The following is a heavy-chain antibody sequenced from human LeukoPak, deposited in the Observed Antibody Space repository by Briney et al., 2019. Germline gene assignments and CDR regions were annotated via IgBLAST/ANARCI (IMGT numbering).Heavy chain of an antibody. D-gene: IGHD3-10*01. CDR2: VFYTGVT. J-gene: IGHJ4*02. Sequence: AETLSLTCSVSGASIITTTYYWAWIRQPPGKRLEWIGTVFYTGVTYYNSSLNSRVTISVDTSNNQFSLRLTSMTAADTALYYCARTYFYGSGNYPGYYLDYWGQGAQVVVSS. CDR3: ARTYFYGSGNYPGYYLDY. CDR1: GASIITTTYY. V-gene: IGHV4-39*01.